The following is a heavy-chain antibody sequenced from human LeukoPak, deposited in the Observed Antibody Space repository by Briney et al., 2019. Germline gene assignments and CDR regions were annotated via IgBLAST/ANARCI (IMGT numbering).Heavy chain of an antibody. J-gene: IGHJ1*01. CDR3: ARDSGIAVAGGHFQH. CDR1: GFTFSSYA. Sequence: GGSLRLSCAASGFTFSSYAMHWVRQAPGKGLEWVAVISYDGSNKYYADSVKGRFTISRDNSKNTLYLQMNSLRAEDTAVYYCARDSGIAVAGGHFQHWGQGTLVTVSS. V-gene: IGHV3-30-3*01. D-gene: IGHD6-19*01. CDR2: ISYDGSNK.